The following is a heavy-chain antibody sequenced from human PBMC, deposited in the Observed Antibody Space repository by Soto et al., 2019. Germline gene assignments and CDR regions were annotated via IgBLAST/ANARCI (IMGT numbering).Heavy chain of an antibody. V-gene: IGHV4-31*03. J-gene: IGHJ6*03. CDR1: GGSISSGVYY. CDR2: IYYSGST. Sequence: QVQLQESGPGLVKPSQTLSLTCTVSGGSISSGVYYCSWIRQHPGKGLEWIGHIYYSGSTYYNPSLKSRLPISVDTSKNQFSLKLNSVTAADTAVYYCARGGCSGGSCYPYYYYYMDVWGEGTTVTVSS. D-gene: IGHD2-15*01. CDR3: ARGGCSGGSCYPYYYYYMDV.